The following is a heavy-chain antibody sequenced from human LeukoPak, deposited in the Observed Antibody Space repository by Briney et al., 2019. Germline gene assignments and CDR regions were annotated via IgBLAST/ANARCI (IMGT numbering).Heavy chain of an antibody. J-gene: IGHJ4*02. D-gene: IGHD2-15*01. V-gene: IGHV3-21*01. CDR2: ISSSSSYI. CDR3: ARDSRGGNYFDY. CDR1: GFTFSSYS. Sequence: PGGSLRLSCAASGFTFSSYSMNWVRQAPGKGLEWVSSISSSSSYIYYADSVKGRFTISRDNTKNSLYLQMNSLRAEDTAVYYCARDSRGGNYFDYWGQGTLVTVSS.